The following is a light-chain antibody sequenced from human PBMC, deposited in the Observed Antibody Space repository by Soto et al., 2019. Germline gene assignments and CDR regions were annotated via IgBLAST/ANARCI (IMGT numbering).Light chain of an antibody. V-gene: IGKV3-20*01. CDR2: GAS. J-gene: IGKJ4*01. Sequence: EIVLTQSPGTLSLSPGERATLSCRASQSVRSNYLAWYQQKPGQAPRLLISGASSRATGIPDRFSGSGSGRYFTLTISRLEPEDFAVYFCQQYGSSPVLTFGGGTKVEIK. CDR1: QSVRSNY. CDR3: QQYGSSPVLT.